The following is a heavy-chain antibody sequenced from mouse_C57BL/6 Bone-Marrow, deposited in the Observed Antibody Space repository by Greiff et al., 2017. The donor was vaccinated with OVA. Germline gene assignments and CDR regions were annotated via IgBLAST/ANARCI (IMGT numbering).Heavy chain of an antibody. CDR3: ARDANWEY. Sequence: VHLVESGPELVKPGASVKLSCKASGYTFTSYDINWVKQRPGQGLEWIGWIYPRDGSTKYNEKFKGKATLTVDTSSSTAYMELHSLTSEDSAVYFCARDANWEYWGQGTTLTVSS. CDR2: IYPRDGST. D-gene: IGHD4-1*01. V-gene: IGHV1-85*01. J-gene: IGHJ2*01. CDR1: GYTFTSYD.